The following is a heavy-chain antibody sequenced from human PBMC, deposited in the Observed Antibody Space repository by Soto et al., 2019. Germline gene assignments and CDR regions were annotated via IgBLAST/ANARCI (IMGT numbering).Heavy chain of an antibody. D-gene: IGHD1-7*01. J-gene: IGHJ4*02. V-gene: IGHV3-9*01. Sequence: SLRLSCAASGFTFDDYAMHWVRQAPGKGLEWVSGISWNSGSIGYADSVKGRFTISRDNAKNSLYLQMNSLRAEDTALYYCAKDIITGTKGFDYWGQGTLVTVSS. CDR3: AKDIITGTKGFDY. CDR1: GFTFDDYA. CDR2: ISWNSGSI.